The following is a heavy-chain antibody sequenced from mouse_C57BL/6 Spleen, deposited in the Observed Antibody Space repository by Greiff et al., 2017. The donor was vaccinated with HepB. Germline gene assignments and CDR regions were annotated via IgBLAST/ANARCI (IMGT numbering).Heavy chain of an antibody. V-gene: IGHV1-61*01. CDR3: ASLYGSSLYAMDY. CDR2: IYPSDSET. Sequence: QVQLQQPGAELVRPGSSVKLSCKASGYTFTSYWMDWVKQRPGQGLEWIGNIYPSDSETHYNQKFKDKATLTVDKSSSTAYMQLSSLTSEDSAVYYCASLYGSSLYAMDYWGQGTSVTVSS. J-gene: IGHJ4*01. CDR1: GYTFTSYW. D-gene: IGHD1-1*01.